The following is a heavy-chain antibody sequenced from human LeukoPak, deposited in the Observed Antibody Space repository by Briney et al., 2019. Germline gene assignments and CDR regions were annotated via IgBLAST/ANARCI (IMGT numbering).Heavy chain of an antibody. CDR1: GFTFSSYA. CDR3: AKDLTREDY. J-gene: IGHJ4*02. CDR2: ISGSGGST. V-gene: IGHV3-23*01. D-gene: IGHD1-26*01. Sequence: GGSLRPSCAVSGFTFSSYAMSWVRQAPGKGLEWVSTISGSGGSTYCADSVKGRFTISRDNSKNTLYLQMNSLRPEDTAVYYCAKDLTREDYWGQGTLVTVSS.